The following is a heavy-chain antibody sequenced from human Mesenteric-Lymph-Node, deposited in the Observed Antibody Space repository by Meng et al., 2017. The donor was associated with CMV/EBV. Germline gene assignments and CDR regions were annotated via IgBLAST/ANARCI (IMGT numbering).Heavy chain of an antibody. D-gene: IGHD6-19*01. CDR2: IYYSGST. CDR1: GGSVSSYY. CDR3: ARPAVAGTLSAWFDP. Sequence: SETLSLTCTVSGGSVSSYYWSWFRQPPGKGLEWIGYIYYSGSTNYNPSLKSRVTISVDTSKNQFSLKLSSVTAADTAVYYCARPAVAGTLSAWFDPWGQGTLVTVSS. V-gene: IGHV4-59*02. J-gene: IGHJ5*02.